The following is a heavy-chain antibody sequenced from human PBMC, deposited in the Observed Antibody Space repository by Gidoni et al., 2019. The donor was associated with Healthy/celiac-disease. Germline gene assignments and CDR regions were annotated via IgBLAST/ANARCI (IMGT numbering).Heavy chain of an antibody. CDR1: GFTFSSYG. CDR3: ASTITMLQGGPPAQFDY. Sequence: QVHLVESGGGVVKPGRSLSLSCSASGFTFSSYGMHWGRQAPGKGLEWVAVISYDGSNKYYADSVKGRFTISRDNSKNTLYLQMNSLRAEDTAVYYCASTITMLQGGPPAQFDYWGQGTLVTVSS. V-gene: IGHV3-30*03. D-gene: IGHD3-10*01. CDR2: ISYDGSNK. J-gene: IGHJ4*02.